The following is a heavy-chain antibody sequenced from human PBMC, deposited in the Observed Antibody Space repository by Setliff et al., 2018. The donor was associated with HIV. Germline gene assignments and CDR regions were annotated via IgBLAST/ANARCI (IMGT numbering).Heavy chain of an antibody. CDR3: ARDGCDGNRCYLYNWFDP. CDR1: GYTFSSHS. CDR2: INAGNGNT. Sequence: RASVKVSCKASGYTFSSHSIHWVRQAPGQGFEWMGWINAGNGNTKFSQRFQSRITITRDTSASTVFMDLSSLTSEDTAVYYCARDGCDGNRCYLYNWFDPWGQGTLVTVSS. D-gene: IGHD2-15*01. V-gene: IGHV1-3*01. J-gene: IGHJ5*02.